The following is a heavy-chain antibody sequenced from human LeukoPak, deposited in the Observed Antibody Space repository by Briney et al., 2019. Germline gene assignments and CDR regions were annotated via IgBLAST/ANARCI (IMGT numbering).Heavy chain of an antibody. D-gene: IGHD1-1*01. J-gene: IGHJ6*02. Sequence: GGSLRLSCAASQFTFSGSAMHWVRQAPGKGLEWVGRIRSKANSYATAFAASVKDRFTISRDDSKNTAYLQMNSLKTEDTAVYYCIIETYNEYGMDVWGQGTTVTVSS. V-gene: IGHV3-73*01. CDR3: IIETYNEYGMDV. CDR1: QFTFSGSA. CDR2: IRSKANSYAT.